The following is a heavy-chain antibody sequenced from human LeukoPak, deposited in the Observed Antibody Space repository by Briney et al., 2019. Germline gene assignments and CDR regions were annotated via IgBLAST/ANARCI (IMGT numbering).Heavy chain of an antibody. D-gene: IGHD6-13*01. CDR3: ARDPTAAAGIWWYFDY. V-gene: IGHV3-7*01. J-gene: IGHJ4*02. Sequence: RGSLRLSCAASGFTFSNFWMSWVRQAPGKGLEWVANIKKDGSEKYYMDSVKGRFTISRDNAKNSLYLQMNSLRAEDTAVYYCARDPTAAAGIWWYFDYWGQGILVTVSS. CDR2: IKKDGSEK. CDR1: GFTFSNFW.